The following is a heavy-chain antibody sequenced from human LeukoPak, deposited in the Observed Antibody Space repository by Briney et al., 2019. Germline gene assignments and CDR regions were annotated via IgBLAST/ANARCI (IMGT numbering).Heavy chain of an antibody. CDR2: ISGSGGST. D-gene: IGHD6-19*01. J-gene: IGHJ4*02. Sequence: GGSLRLSCAASGFTFSSYAMSWVRQAPGKGLEWVSAISGSGGSTYYADSVKGRFTISRDSSKNTLYLQMNSLRAEDTAVYYCAKDRAVAGTFDYWGQGTLVTVSS. CDR3: AKDRAVAGTFDY. CDR1: GFTFSSYA. V-gene: IGHV3-23*01.